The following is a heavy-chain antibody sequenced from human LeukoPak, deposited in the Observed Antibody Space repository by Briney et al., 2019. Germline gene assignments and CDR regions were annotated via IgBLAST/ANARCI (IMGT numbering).Heavy chain of an antibody. V-gene: IGHV1-2*02. CDR1: GYTFTGYY. J-gene: IGHJ3*02. CDR2: INPNRSGN. CDR3: AGGIAAAEAFDI. Sequence: AASVTVTCKASGYTFTGYYMHWVRQAPGQGLEWMGWINPNRSGNNYAQKFQGRVTMPRDTSISTAYMELSRLRSDDTAVYYCAGGIAAAEAFDIWGQGTMVTVSS. D-gene: IGHD6-13*01.